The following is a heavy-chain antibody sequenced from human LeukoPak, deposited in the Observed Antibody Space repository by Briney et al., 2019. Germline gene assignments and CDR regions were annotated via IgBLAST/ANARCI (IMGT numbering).Heavy chain of an antibody. CDR1: GGSISSSSYD. J-gene: IGHJ4*02. CDR3: ARPAGDFWSGYYPYYFDY. V-gene: IGHV4-39*01. CDR2: IYYSGST. D-gene: IGHD3-3*01. Sequence: PSETLSLTCTVSGGSISSSSYDWGWIRQPPGKGLEWIGSIYYSGSTYCNPSLKNRFTISVDTSKNQFPLKLSSVAAADTAVYYCARPAGDFWSGYYPYYFDYWGQGTLVTVSS.